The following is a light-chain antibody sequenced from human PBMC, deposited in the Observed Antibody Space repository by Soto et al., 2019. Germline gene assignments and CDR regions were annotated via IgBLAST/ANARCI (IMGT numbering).Light chain of an antibody. J-gene: IGKJ2*01. CDR3: QQYGSSPPYT. Sequence: EIVLTQSPGILSLSPGERATLSCRASQSVSSRYLAWYQQKPGQAPRLLIYGASNRATGIPDRFSASGSKTNFTLTISRLEPEDFAVYYCQQYGSSPPYTFGQGTKLEIK. CDR2: GAS. CDR1: QSVSSRY. V-gene: IGKV3-20*01.